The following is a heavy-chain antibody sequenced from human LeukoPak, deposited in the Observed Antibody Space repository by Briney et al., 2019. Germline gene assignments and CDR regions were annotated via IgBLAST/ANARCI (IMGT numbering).Heavy chain of an antibody. V-gene: IGHV3-23*01. D-gene: IGHD5-18*01. J-gene: IGHJ4*02. CDR1: GFTFSSYA. CDR2: ISGSGGST. Sequence: PGGSLRLSCAASGFTFSSYAMGWVRQAPGKGLEWVSSISGSGGSTYYADSVKGRFTISRDNSKNTLYLQMNSLRAEDTAVYYCAKGVGYSYGYAFDYWGQGTLVTVSS. CDR3: AKGVGYSYGYAFDY.